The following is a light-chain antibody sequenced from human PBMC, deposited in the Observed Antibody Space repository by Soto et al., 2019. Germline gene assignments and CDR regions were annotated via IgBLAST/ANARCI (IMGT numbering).Light chain of an antibody. Sequence: ENVLTQPPSTLYLSPGERATLSCRASQSVRTFLAWYQQKPGQAPRLLVYDASNRATDIPARFSGSGSGTDFTLTISSLEPEDIPVYFCQHRRLAITFPQGTRLEIK. CDR1: QSVRTF. CDR2: DAS. J-gene: IGKJ5*01. CDR3: QHRRLAIT. V-gene: IGKV3-11*01.